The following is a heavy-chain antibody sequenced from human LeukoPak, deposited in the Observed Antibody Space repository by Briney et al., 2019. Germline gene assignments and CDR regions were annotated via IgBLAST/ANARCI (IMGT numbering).Heavy chain of an antibody. CDR3: ARVTNFDIVVVPAAATDY. D-gene: IGHD2-2*01. Sequence: APVKVSCKASGYTFTSYGISWVRQAPGQGLEWMGWISAYNGNTNYAQKLQGRVTMTTDTSTSTAYMELRSLRSDDTAVYYCARVTNFDIVVVPAAATDYWGQGTLVTVSS. J-gene: IGHJ4*02. CDR2: ISAYNGNT. V-gene: IGHV1-18*01. CDR1: GYTFTSYG.